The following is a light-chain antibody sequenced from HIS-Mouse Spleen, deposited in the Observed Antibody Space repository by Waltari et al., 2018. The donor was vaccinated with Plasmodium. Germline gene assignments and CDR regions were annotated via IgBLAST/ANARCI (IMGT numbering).Light chain of an antibody. CDR2: KAS. CDR1: PSISSW. J-gene: IGKJ1*01. CDR3: QQYNSYSRT. Sequence: DIQVTPSPSTLAASVGDGVTNLCRARPSISSWLAWYQQKPGKAPKLLIYKASSLESGVPSRFSGSGSGTEFTLTISSLQPDDFATYYCQQYNSYSRTFGQGTKVEIK. V-gene: IGKV1-5*03.